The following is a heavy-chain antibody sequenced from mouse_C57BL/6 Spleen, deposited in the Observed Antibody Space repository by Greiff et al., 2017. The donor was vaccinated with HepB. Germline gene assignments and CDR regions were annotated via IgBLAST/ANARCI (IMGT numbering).Heavy chain of an antibody. Sequence: QVQLQQSGAELVRPGTSVKVSCKASGYAFTNYLIEWVKQRPGQGLEWIGVINPGSGGTNYNEKFKGKATLTADKSSSTAYMQLSSLTSEGSAVYYCARSGGYDDYAMDYWGQGTSGTVSP. CDR2: INPGSGGT. V-gene: IGHV1-54*01. J-gene: IGHJ4*01. CDR3: ARSGGYDDYAMDY. D-gene: IGHD2-2*01. CDR1: GYAFTNYL.